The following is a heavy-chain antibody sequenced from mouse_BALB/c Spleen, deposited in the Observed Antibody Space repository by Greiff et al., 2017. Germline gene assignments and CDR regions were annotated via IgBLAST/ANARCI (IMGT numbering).Heavy chain of an antibody. J-gene: IGHJ4*01. Sequence: VQLVESGPGLVQPSQSLSITCTVSGFSLTSYGVPWVRQSPGKGLEWLGVIWSGGSTDYNAAFISRLSISKDNSKSQVFIKMNSLQANDTAIYYSGKTAVAYAMDYWGQGTSVTVSS. CDR2: IWSGGST. CDR1: GFSLTSYG. CDR3: GKTAVAYAMDY. V-gene: IGHV2-2*02.